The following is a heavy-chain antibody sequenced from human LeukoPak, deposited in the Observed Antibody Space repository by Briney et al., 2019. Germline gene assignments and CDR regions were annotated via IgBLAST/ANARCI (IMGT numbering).Heavy chain of an antibody. Sequence: GSSVKVSCKASGGTFSSYAISWVRQAPGQGLEWRGGIIPIFGTANYTQKFQGRGTITTDESTSTAYMELSRLRSGDTAVYYCATQYCSSTSCTGVYFDYWGQGTLVTVSS. CDR3: ATQYCSSTSCTGVYFDY. CDR2: IIPIFGTA. V-gene: IGHV1-69*05. D-gene: IGHD2-2*01. CDR1: GGTFSSYA. J-gene: IGHJ4*02.